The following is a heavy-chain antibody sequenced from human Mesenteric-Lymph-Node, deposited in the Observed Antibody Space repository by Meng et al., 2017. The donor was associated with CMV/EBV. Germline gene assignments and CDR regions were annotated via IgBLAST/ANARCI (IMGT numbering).Heavy chain of an antibody. D-gene: IGHD4-23*01. Sequence: QWGPELLKPAEPLSRTCSVYGGSVRGYYWSWIRQPPGKGLEWIGEINHSGSTNYNPSLKSRVTISVDTSKNQFSLKLSSVTAADTAVYYCARHQRWLKSEGGFNYWGQGTLVTVSS. CDR2: INHSGST. CDR1: GGSVRGYY. J-gene: IGHJ4*02. CDR3: ARHQRWLKSEGGFNY. V-gene: IGHV4-34*01.